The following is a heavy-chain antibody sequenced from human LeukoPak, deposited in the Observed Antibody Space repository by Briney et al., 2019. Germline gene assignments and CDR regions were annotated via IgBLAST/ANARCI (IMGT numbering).Heavy chain of an antibody. V-gene: IGHV1-18*01. CDR2: ISAYNGNT. Sequence: ASVKVSSKASGYTFTSDGISWVRQAPGQGLEWMGWISAYNGNTNYAQKLQGRVTMTTDTSTSTAYMELRSLRSDDTAVYYCARDHYAFITGPPFRFDPWGQGTLVTVSS. CDR1: GYTFTSDG. D-gene: IGHD1-20*01. J-gene: IGHJ5*02. CDR3: ARDHYAFITGPPFRFDP.